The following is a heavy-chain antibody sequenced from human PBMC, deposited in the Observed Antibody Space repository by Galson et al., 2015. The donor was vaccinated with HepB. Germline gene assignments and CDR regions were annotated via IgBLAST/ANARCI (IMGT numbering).Heavy chain of an antibody. D-gene: IGHD3-16*01. Sequence: QSGAEVKKPGESLKISCKGSGYSFTSYWIGWVRQMPGKGLEWMGIIYPGDSDTRYSPSFQGQVTISADRSISTAYLQWSSLKASDTAMYYCARHRGPHYYYYGVDVWGQGTTVTVSS. J-gene: IGHJ6*02. V-gene: IGHV5-51*01. CDR3: ARHRGPHYYYYGVDV. CDR2: IYPGDSDT. CDR1: GYSFTSYW.